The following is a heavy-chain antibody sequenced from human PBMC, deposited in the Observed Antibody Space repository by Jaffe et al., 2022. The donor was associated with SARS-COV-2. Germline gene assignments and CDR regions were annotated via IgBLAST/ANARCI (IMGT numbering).Heavy chain of an antibody. CDR2: IIPIFGTA. V-gene: IGHV1-69*01. D-gene: IGHD5-18*01. J-gene: IGHJ6*03. CDR1: GGTFSSYA. Sequence: QVQLVQSGAEVKKPGSSVKVSCKASGGTFSSYAISWVRQAPGQGLEWMGGIIPIFGTANYAQKFQGRVTITADESTSTAYMELSSLRSEDTAVYYCARNTPSGYSYGEPDLYYYYMDVWGKGTTVTVSS. CDR3: ARNTPSGYSYGEPDLYYYYMDV.